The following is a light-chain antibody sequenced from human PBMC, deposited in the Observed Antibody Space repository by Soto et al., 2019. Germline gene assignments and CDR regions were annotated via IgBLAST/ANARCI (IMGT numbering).Light chain of an antibody. CDR3: QQDNSQGFT. J-gene: IGKJ3*01. V-gene: IGKV1-5*01. CDR1: QSISSW. CDR2: DAS. Sequence: DIQMTQSPSTLSASVGDRVTITCRASQSISSWLAWYQQKPGKAPKLLIYDASSLESGVPSRFSGSGSGTEFTLTISSLQPDDFVTYYCQQDNSQGFTFGPGTKVDIK.